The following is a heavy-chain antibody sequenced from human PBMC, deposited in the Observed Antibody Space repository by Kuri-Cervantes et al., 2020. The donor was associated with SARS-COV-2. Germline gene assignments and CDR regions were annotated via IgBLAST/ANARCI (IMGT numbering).Heavy chain of an antibody. CDR3: ARASGYDFWSGYNYYYYYMDV. V-gene: IGHV3-23*01. D-gene: IGHD3-3*01. Sequence: GGSLRLSCAASGFTFSSYAMSWVRQAPGKGLEWVSAISGSGGSTYYADSVKGRFTISRDNSKNTLYLQMNSLRAEDTAMYYCARASGYDFWSGYNYYYYYMDVWGKGTTVTVSS. CDR1: GFTFSSYA. CDR2: ISGSGGST. J-gene: IGHJ6*03.